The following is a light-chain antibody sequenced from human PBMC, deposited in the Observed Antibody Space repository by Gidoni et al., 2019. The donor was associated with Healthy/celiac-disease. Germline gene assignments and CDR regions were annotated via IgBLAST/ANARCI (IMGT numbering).Light chain of an antibody. V-gene: IGKV4-1*01. CDR3: QQYYSTPLA. CDR1: QSVLYSSNNKNY. Sequence: DIVMTHSPDSLAVSLGERATINCKSSQSVLYSSNNKNYLAWYQQKPGQPPKLLIYWASTRESGVTDRFSGSGSGTDFTLTISSLQAEDVAVYYCQQYYSTPLAFGQGTKVEIK. CDR2: WAS. J-gene: IGKJ1*01.